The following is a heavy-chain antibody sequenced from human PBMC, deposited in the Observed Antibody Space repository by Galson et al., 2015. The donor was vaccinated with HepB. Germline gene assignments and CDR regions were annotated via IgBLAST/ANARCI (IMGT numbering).Heavy chain of an antibody. J-gene: IGHJ4*02. D-gene: IGHD6-19*01. CDR3: ARDPDITGWYGFDY. V-gene: IGHV6-1*01. Sequence: CAISGDSVSTDSAAWNWIRQSPSRGLEWLGRTYYRSRWYYDYAVSVKSRVTIDPDTSKNQFSLHLNSVTPEDTAVYYCARDPDITGWYGFDYWGLGTLVTVSS. CDR2: TYYRSRWYY. CDR1: GDSVSTDSAA.